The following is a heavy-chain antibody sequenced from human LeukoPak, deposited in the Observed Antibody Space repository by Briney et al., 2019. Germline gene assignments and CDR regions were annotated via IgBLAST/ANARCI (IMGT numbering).Heavy chain of an antibody. CDR3: ARVQYSSSWYFIDY. V-gene: IGHV4-39*06. D-gene: IGHD6-13*01. CDR2: IYYSGST. CDR1: GGSISSSSYY. Sequence: SETLSLICTVSGGSISSSSYYWGWLRHPPGKGLEWIGSIYYSGSTYYNPSLKSRVTISVDTSKNQFHLKLSSVTAADTAVYYCARVQYSSSWYFIDYWGQGTLVTVSS. J-gene: IGHJ4*02.